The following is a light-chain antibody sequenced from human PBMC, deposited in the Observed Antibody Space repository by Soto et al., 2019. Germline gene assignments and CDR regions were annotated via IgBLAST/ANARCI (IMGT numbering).Light chain of an antibody. CDR2: YDS. CDR1: NIGDKR. J-gene: IGLJ1*01. V-gene: IGLV3-21*04. CDR3: QVWDIMTDNYV. Sequence: SYELTQPPSVSVAPEKTATITCGGDNIGDKRVHWYRQKPGQAPVLLISYDSDRPSGIPERFSGSNSGNTATRTISRVEAGDEAEYYCQVWDIMTDNYVFGGGTKLTVL.